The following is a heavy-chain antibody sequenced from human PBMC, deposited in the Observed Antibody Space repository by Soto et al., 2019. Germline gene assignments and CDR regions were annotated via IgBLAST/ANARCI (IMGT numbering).Heavy chain of an antibody. CDR1: GGTFSSYA. V-gene: IGHV1-69*13. D-gene: IGHD6-19*01. J-gene: IGHJ4*02. CDR3: ARVGLYSSGWSPLLYFDY. Sequence: ASVKVSCKASGGTFSSYAISWVRQAPGQGLEWMGGIIPIFGTANYAQKFQGRVTITADESTSTAYMELSSLRSEDTAVYYCARVGLYSSGWSPLLYFDYWGQGTLVTVS. CDR2: IIPIFGTA.